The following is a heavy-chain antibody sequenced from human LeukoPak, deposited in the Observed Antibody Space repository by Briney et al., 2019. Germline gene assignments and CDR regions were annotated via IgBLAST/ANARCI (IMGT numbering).Heavy chain of an antibody. J-gene: IGHJ1*01. Sequence: SGTLSLTCAVSGGSISSSNWWSWVRQPPGKGLEWIGEINHSGSTNYNPSLKSRVTMSVDTSKNQFSLKLSSVTAADTAVYYCASRRRAGLQRFIQYFQHWGQGTLVTVSS. V-gene: IGHV4-4*02. CDR3: ASRRRAGLQRFIQYFQH. CDR1: GGSISSSNW. D-gene: IGHD4-11*01. CDR2: INHSGST.